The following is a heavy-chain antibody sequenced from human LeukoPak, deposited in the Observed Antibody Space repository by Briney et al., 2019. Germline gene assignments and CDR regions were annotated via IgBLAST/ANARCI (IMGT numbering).Heavy chain of an antibody. D-gene: IGHD5-24*01. V-gene: IGHV3-7*01. CDR3: ARVGDGYNFGAFDI. J-gene: IGHJ3*02. Sequence: GGSLRLSCAASGFTFSGYWMSWVRQAPGKGLEWGANIKQDGSEKYYVDSVKGRFTISRDNAKNSLYLQMNSLRAEDTAVYYCARVGDGYNFGAFDIWGQGTMVTVSS. CDR2: IKQDGSEK. CDR1: GFTFSGYW.